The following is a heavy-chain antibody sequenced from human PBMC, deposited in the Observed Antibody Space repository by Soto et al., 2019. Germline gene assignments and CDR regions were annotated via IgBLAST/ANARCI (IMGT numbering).Heavy chain of an antibody. J-gene: IGHJ6*03. CDR2: ISYDGSNK. CDR1: GFTFSSYG. V-gene: IGHV3-30*03. D-gene: IGHD6-6*01. CDR3: AARSRAYYYYYYMDV. Sequence: QVQLVESGGGVVQPGRSLRLSCAASGFTFSSYGMHWVRQAPGKGLEWVAVISYDGSNKYYADSVKGRFTISRDNSKNTRYLQMNSLRAEDTAVYYCAARSRAYYYYYYMDVWGKGTTVTVSS.